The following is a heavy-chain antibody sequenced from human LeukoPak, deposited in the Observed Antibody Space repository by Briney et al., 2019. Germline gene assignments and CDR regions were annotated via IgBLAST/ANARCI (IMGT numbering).Heavy chain of an antibody. CDR2: MSSSGDTI. CDR1: GFTFSDYY. CDR3: ARTPTVTFDY. J-gene: IGHJ4*02. V-gene: IGHV3-11*04. D-gene: IGHD4-17*01. Sequence: GGSLRLSCAASGFTFSDYYMSWIRQAPGKGLEFVSYMSSSGDTIYYADSVKGRFTISRDNAKNSLYLQMSSLRAEDTAAYYCARTPTVTFDYWGQGTLVTVSS.